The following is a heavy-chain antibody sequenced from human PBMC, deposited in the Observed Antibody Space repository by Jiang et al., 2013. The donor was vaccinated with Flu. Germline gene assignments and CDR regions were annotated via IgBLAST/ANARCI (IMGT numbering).Heavy chain of an antibody. D-gene: IGHD5-12*01. CDR3: ARAQKYSGFELPYFDF. V-gene: IGHV4-39*07. CDR1: GGSISSTSYY. CDR2: IYDSGST. J-gene: IGHJ4*02. Sequence: LLKPSETLSLTCTVSGGSISSTSYYWVWIRQPPGKGLEWIGSIYDSGSTYYTPSLKSRVTMSVDTSKNQFSLRLSSVTAADTAVYYCARAQKYSGFELPYFDFWGQGTRVTVSS.